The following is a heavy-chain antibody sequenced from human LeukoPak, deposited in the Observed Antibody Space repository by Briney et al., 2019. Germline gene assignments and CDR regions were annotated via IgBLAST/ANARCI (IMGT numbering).Heavy chain of an antibody. CDR1: GGSISSSSYY. Sequence: SETLSLTCTVSGGSISSSSYYWGWIRQPPGKGLEWIGSIYYSGSTYYNPSLKSRVTISVDTSKNQFSLKLSSVTAADTAVYYCARGFYYYDSSVGDAFDIWGQGTMVTVSS. J-gene: IGHJ3*02. D-gene: IGHD3-22*01. CDR2: IYYSGST. V-gene: IGHV4-39*07. CDR3: ARGFYYYDSSVGDAFDI.